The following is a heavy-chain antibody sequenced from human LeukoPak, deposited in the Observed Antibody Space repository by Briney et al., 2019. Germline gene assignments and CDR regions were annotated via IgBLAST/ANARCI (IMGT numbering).Heavy chain of an antibody. J-gene: IGHJ4*02. Sequence: SVKVSCKASGGTFSSYAISWVRQAPGQGLEWMGRIIPIFGTANYAQRFQGRVTITTDESTSTAYMELSSLRSEDTAVYYCARVVAARPGGYFDYWGQGTLVTVSS. CDR2: IIPIFGTA. CDR1: GGTFSSYA. V-gene: IGHV1-69*05. CDR3: ARVVAARPGGYFDY. D-gene: IGHD6-6*01.